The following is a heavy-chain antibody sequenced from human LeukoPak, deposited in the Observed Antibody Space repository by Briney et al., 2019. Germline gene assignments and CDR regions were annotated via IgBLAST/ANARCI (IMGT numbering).Heavy chain of an antibody. D-gene: IGHD3-22*01. V-gene: IGHV3-21*01. CDR1: GFTFSRYS. J-gene: IGHJ6*03. Sequence: GGSLRLSCAASGFTFSRYSMNWVRQAPGKGLEWVSSISSSSSYIYYADSVKGRFTISRDNAKNSLYLQMNSLRAEDTAVYYCARDATYYYDSSGYPLNYYYYMDVWGKGTTVTVSS. CDR2: ISSSSSYI. CDR3: ARDATYYYDSSGYPLNYYYYMDV.